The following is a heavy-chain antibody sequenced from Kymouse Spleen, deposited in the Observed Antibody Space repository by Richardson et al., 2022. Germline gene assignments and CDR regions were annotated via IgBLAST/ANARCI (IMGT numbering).Heavy chain of an antibody. D-gene: IGHD2-2*02,IGHD6-13*01. V-gene: IGHV4-59*01. CDR3: ARGAAALDV. CDR1: GGSISSYY. J-gene: IGHJ6*02. Sequence: QVQLQESGPGLVKPSETLSLTCTVSGGSISSYYWSWIRQPPGKGLEWIGYIYYSGSTNYNPSLKSRVTISVDTSKNQFSLKLSSVTAADTAVYYCARGAAALDVWGQGTTVTVSS. CDR2: IYYSGST.